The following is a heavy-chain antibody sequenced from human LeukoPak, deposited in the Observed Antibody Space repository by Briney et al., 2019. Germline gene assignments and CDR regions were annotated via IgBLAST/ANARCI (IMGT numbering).Heavy chain of an antibody. D-gene: IGHD3-9*01. V-gene: IGHV3-23*01. CDR3: AKVWYRSYYDILTGYYSDY. J-gene: IGHJ4*02. CDR1: GFTFSSYA. Sequence: GGSLRLSCAASGFTFSSYAMSWVRQAPGKGLEWVSAISGSGGSTYYADSVKGQFTISRDNSKNTLYLQMNSLRAEDTAVYYCAKVWYRSYYDILTGYYSDYWGQGTLVTVSS. CDR2: ISGSGGST.